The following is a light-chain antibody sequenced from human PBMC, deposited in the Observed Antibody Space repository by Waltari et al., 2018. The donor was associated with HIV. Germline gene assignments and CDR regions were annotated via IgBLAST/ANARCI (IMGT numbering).Light chain of an antibody. V-gene: IGLV1-51*01. Sequence: QSVLTQPPSVSAAPGETVIISCSGRSSNIGNNYVSWYQQLPGTAPKLFIYDDDLRHSGFPYRFSGCRSGTSATLGITGLQTGDEADDYCGTWDTTLSAVVFGGGTKLTVL. CDR1: SSNIGNNY. J-gene: IGLJ2*01. CDR2: DDD. CDR3: GTWDTTLSAVV.